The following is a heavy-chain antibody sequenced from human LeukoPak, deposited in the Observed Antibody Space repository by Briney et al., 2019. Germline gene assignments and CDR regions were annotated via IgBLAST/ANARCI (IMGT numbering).Heavy chain of an antibody. D-gene: IGHD1-1*01. Sequence: SETLSLTCTVSGGSISSSDDYWGWIRQPPGKGLEWIGYIYYSGSTNYNPSLKSRVTISVDTSKNQFSLKLSSVTAADTAVYYCARVASTPRDYMDVWGKGTTVTVSS. V-gene: IGHV4-61*08. CDR3: ARVASTPRDYMDV. J-gene: IGHJ6*03. CDR2: IYYSGST. CDR1: GGSISSSDDY.